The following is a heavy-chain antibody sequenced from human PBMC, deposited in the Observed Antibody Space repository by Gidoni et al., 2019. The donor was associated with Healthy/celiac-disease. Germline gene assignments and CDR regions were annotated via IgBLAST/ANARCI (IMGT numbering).Heavy chain of an antibody. CDR2: INAGNGNT. D-gene: IGHD3-22*01. Sequence: QVQLVQSGAEVKKPGHSVKVSCKASGYTFTSYAMHWVRQAPGQSLDWMGWINAGNGNTKYSQKFQGRVTITRDTSASTAYMELSSLRSEDTAVYYCARGAYYDSSGYYYEEDAFDIWGQGTMVTVSS. V-gene: IGHV1-3*01. CDR1: GYTFTSYA. CDR3: ARGAYYDSSGYYYEEDAFDI. J-gene: IGHJ3*02.